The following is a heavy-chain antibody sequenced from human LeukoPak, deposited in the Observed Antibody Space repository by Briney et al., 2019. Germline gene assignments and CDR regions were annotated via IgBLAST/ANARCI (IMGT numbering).Heavy chain of an antibody. D-gene: IGHD5-24*01. V-gene: IGHV4-39*01. CDR1: GDSISSSTYY. CDR2: IYYSGST. J-gene: IGHJ4*02. Sequence: SETLSLTCTVSGDSISSSTYYCGWVRQPPGKGLEWIGNIYYSGSTYYNPSLKSRVTISVDTSKNQFSLKLSSVTAADTAVYYCAKTYGYNPFDYWGQGTLVTASS. CDR3: AKTYGYNPFDY.